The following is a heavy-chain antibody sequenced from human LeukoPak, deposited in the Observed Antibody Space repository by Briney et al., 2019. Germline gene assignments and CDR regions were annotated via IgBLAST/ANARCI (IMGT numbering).Heavy chain of an antibody. CDR1: GFTFSSYG. CDR2: ISYDGSNK. D-gene: IGHD5-18*01. Sequence: GGSLRLSCAASGFTFSSYGMHGLRQAPGKGLEWVAVISYDGSNKYYADSVKGRFTISRDNSKNTLYMQMNSLRAEDTAVYYCAKDLVHRIQLWLQNYYYGMDVWGQGTTVTVSS. CDR3: AKDLVHRIQLWLQNYYYGMDV. J-gene: IGHJ6*02. V-gene: IGHV3-30*18.